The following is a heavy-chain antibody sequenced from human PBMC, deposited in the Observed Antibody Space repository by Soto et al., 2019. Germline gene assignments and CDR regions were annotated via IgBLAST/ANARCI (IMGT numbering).Heavy chain of an antibody. CDR3: ARVVRGVTFYYGMDV. Sequence: SVEVSCKASGGTFSSYAISWVRQAPGQGLEWMGGIIPIFGTANYAQKFQGRVTITADESTSTAYMELSSLRSEDTAVYYCARVVRGVTFYYGMDVWGRGTTVTVSS. CDR2: IIPIFGTA. D-gene: IGHD3-10*01. J-gene: IGHJ6*02. CDR1: GGTFSSYA. V-gene: IGHV1-69*13.